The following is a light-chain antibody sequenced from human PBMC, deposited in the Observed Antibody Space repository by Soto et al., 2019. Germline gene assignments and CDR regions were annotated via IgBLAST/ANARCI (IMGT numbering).Light chain of an antibody. CDR2: DVS. Sequence: QSVLTQPASVSGSPGQSITISCTGTSSDVGGYNYVSWYQQHPGKAPKLMIYDVSNRPSGVPDRVSGSKSGNTASLTISGLQAEDEADYYCSSYTSSSTRVFGTGTKVTVL. J-gene: IGLJ1*01. CDR1: SSDVGGYNY. V-gene: IGLV2-14*01. CDR3: SSYTSSSTRV.